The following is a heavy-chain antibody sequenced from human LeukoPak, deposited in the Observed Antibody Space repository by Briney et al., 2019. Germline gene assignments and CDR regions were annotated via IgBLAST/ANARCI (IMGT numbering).Heavy chain of an antibody. CDR1: GFTFSSCG. J-gene: IGHJ2*01. Sequence: PGRSLRLSCAASGFTFSSCGMHWVRQAPGKGLEWVAVIWYDGSNKYYADSVKGRFTISRDNSKNTLYLQMNSRRAEDTAVYYCAKDGTYSWQQLAWYFDLWGRGTLVTVSS. D-gene: IGHD6-13*01. V-gene: IGHV3-33*06. CDR3: AKDGTYSWQQLAWYFDL. CDR2: IWYDGSNK.